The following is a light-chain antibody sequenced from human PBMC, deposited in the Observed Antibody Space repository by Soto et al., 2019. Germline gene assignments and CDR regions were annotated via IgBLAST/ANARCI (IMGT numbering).Light chain of an antibody. J-gene: IGKJ4*01. V-gene: IGKV3-11*01. CDR3: QQRINWPLT. Sequence: EIVLTQSPATLSLSPGERATLSCRASQSVSSFVAWYQQRPGQPPRLLIYDVSKRATGSPTRFSGSGSGTEFNLTISSLEPEDFAVYYCQQRINWPLTFGGGTKVEIK. CDR2: DVS. CDR1: QSVSSF.